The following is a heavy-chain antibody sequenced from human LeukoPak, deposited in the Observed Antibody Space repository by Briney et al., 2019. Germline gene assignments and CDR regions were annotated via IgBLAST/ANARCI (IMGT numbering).Heavy chain of an antibody. CDR3: ARAYDSSGYYYDY. D-gene: IGHD3-22*01. CDR1: GFTFSSYA. J-gene: IGHJ4*02. CDR2: ISYDGSNK. V-gene: IGHV3-30-3*01. Sequence: PGGSLRLSCAASGFTFSSYAMHWVRQAPGKGLEWVAVISYDGSNKYYADSVKGRFTISRDNSKNTLYLQMNSLRAEGTAVYYCARAYDSSGYYYDYWGQGTLVTVSS.